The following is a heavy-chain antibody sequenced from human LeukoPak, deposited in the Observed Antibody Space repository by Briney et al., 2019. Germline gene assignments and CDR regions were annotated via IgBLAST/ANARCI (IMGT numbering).Heavy chain of an antibody. CDR3: ARIQVPAATYFDY. CDR1: GGSLSGYY. D-gene: IGHD2-2*01. CDR2: IYYSGST. J-gene: IGHJ4*02. V-gene: IGHV4-30-4*08. Sequence: SSETLSLTCAVYGGSLSGYYWSWIRQPPGKGLEWIGYIYYSGSTYYNPSLKSRVTISVDTSKNQFSLKLSSVTAADTAVYYCARIQVPAATYFDYWGQGTLVTVSS.